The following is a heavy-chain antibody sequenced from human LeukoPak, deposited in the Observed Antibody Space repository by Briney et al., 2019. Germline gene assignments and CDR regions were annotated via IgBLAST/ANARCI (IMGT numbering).Heavy chain of an antibody. J-gene: IGHJ4*02. D-gene: IGHD1-26*01. V-gene: IGHV3-33*08. CDR1: GFTFSSYG. CDR3: ARAVGPFDY. Sequence: GRSLRLSCAASGFTFSSYGMHWVRQAPGKGLEWVAVIWYDGSNKYYADSVKGRFTISRDNSKNILYLQMNSLRAEDTAVYYCARAVGPFDYWGQGTLVAVSS. CDR2: IWYDGSNK.